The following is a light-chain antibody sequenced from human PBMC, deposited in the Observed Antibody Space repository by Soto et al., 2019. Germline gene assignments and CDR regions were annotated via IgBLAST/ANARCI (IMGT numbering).Light chain of an antibody. CDR2: DNN. V-gene: IGLV1-51*01. J-gene: IGLJ1*01. CDR3: GTWDNSLSAYV. Sequence: QSVLTQPPSVSAAPGQKVTISCSGSGSNIGNNFVSWYQQFPGTAPKLLIYDNNKRPSGIPDRFSGSKSGTSATPGITGLQTGDEADYYCGTWDNSLSAYVFGAGTKATVL. CDR1: GSNIGNNF.